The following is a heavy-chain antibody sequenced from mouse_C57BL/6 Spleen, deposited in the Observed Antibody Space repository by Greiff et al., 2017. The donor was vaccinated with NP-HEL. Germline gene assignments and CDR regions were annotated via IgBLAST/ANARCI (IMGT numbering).Heavy chain of an antibody. J-gene: IGHJ3*01. V-gene: IGHV1-61*01. CDR2: IYPSDSET. CDR1: GYTFTSYW. D-gene: IGHD2-3*01. CDR3: AGYDDCGTGFAY. Sequence: VQLQQPGAELVRPGSSVKLSCKASGYTFTSYWMDWVKQRPGQGLEWIGNIYPSDSETHYNQKFKDKATLTVDKSSSTAYMQLSSLTSEDSAVYYCAGYDDCGTGFAYWGQGTLVTVSA.